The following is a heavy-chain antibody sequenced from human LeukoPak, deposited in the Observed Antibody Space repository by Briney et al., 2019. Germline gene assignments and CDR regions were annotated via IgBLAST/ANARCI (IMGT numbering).Heavy chain of an antibody. CDR3: ARDYYDSSGYYLEAFDI. V-gene: IGHV1-2*06. D-gene: IGHD3-22*01. CDR2: INPNSGGT. Sequence: GASVKVSCKASGYTFTGYYMHWVRQAPGQGLEWMGRINPNSGGTNYAQKFQGRVTMTRDTSISTAYMELSRLRSDDTAVYYGARDYYDSSGYYLEAFDIWGQGTMVTVSS. CDR1: GYTFTGYY. J-gene: IGHJ3*02.